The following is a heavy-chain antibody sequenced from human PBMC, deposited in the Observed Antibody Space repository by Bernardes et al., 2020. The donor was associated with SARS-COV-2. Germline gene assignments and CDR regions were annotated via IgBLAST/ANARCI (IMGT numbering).Heavy chain of an antibody. D-gene: IGHD4-17*01. V-gene: IGHV3-23*01. Sequence: GGSLRLSCAASGFTFRSYAMTWVRQAPGKGLEWVSIISDSGGSTYYADSVKGRFTISRDNSKNSLYLQMNTLRAEDTAVYYCAKDWVDEYGGIDYWGQGSLVPVSS. CDR3: AKDWVDEYGGIDY. CDR2: ISDSGGST. J-gene: IGHJ4*02. CDR1: GFTFRSYA.